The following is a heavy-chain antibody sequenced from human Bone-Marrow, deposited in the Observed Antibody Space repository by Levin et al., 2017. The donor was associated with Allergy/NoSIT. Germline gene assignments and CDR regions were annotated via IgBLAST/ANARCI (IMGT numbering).Heavy chain of an antibody. CDR2: ITSTGDRT. J-gene: IGHJ4*02. D-gene: IGHD6-13*01. V-gene: IGHV3-23*01. CDR1: GFTFNSYA. CDR3: AKYVLKVPTAGFDY. Sequence: AASVKVSCAASGFTFNSYAMTWVRQAPGKGLEWVSAITSTGDRTHYADSVKGRFTISRDNSKNTLYMQMNSLRADDTAVYYCAKYVLKVPTAGFDYWGQGTLVTVSS.